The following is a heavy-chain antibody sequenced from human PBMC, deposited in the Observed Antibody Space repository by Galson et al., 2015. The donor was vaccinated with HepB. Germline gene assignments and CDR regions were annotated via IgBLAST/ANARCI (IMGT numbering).Heavy chain of an antibody. V-gene: IGHV3-33*01. CDR2: IWYDGSNK. J-gene: IGHJ2*01. CDR3: ARVGEMATISWYFDL. CDR1: GFTFSNYG. Sequence: SLRLSCAASGFTFSNYGMHWVRQAPGKGLEWVAVIWYDGSNKYYADSVKGRFTISRDNSKNTLYLQMNSLRAEDTAVYYCARVGEMATISWYFDLWGRGTLVTVSS. D-gene: IGHD5-24*01.